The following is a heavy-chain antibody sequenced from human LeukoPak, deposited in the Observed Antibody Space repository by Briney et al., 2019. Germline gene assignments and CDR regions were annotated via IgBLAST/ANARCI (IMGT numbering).Heavy chain of an antibody. J-gene: IGHJ4*02. V-gene: IGHV4-59*01. CDR2: IYYSGST. CDR1: GGSISSYY. Sequence: TSETLSLTCTVSGGSISSYYWSWIRQPPGKGLEWIGYIYYSGSTNYNPSLKSRVTISVDTPKNQFSLKLSSVTAADTAVYYCARGGEYYYDSSGYYDTFDYWGQGTLVTVSS. D-gene: IGHD3-22*01. CDR3: ARGGEYYYDSSGYYDTFDY.